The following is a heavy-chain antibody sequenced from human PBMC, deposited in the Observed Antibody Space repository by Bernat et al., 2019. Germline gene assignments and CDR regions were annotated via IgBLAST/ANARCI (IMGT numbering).Heavy chain of an antibody. J-gene: IGHJ4*02. CDR1: GYTFTSYA. D-gene: IGHD6-6*01. CDR2: INAGNGNT. CDR3: ARAGGIAARGLYYFDY. Sequence: QVQLVQSGAEVKKPGASVKVSCKASGYTFTSYAMHWVRQAPGQRLEWMGWINAGNGNTKYSQKFQGRVTITRDTSASTVYMELSSLRSEDTAVYYCARAGGIAARGLYYFDYWGQGTLVTVSS. V-gene: IGHV1-3*01.